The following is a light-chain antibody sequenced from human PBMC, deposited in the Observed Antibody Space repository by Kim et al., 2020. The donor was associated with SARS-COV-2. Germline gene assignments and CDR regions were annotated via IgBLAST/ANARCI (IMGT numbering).Light chain of an antibody. CDR3: QQRSNWPT. CDR1: QSVSSY. Sequence: ALSPVERSTLSCRASQSVSSYLAWYQQHPGQAPRLLIYDASNRATGIPARFSGSGSGTDFTLTISSLEPEDFAVYYCQQRSNWPTFGQGTKVDIQ. V-gene: IGKV3-11*01. CDR2: DAS. J-gene: IGKJ1*01.